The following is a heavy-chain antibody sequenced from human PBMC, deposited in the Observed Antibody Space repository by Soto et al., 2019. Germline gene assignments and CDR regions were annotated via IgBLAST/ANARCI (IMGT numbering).Heavy chain of an antibody. D-gene: IGHD2-2*01. CDR3: ARPYLYCSSTSCSYYFDY. CDR2: ISSSSSTI. CDR1: GFTFSSYS. Sequence: GGSLRLSCAASGFTFSSYSMNWVRQAPGKGLEWVSYISSSSSTIYYADSVKGRFTISRDNAKNSLYLQMNSLRAEDTAVYYCARPYLYCSSTSCSYYFDYWGQGTLVTVSS. J-gene: IGHJ4*02. V-gene: IGHV3-48*01.